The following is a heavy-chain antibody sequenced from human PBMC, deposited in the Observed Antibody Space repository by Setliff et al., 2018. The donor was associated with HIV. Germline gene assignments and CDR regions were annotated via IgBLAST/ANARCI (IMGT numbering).Heavy chain of an antibody. J-gene: IGHJ5*02. D-gene: IGHD2-21*01. Sequence: PSETLSLTCAVFGGSFSDFYWSWIRQPPGKGLEWIGEISHSGITVYNPSLKSRVTMSVDASKNLVSLNLNPVTAADTAIYYCARGVARQVVIDRWFDPWGQGTPVTVSS. CDR2: ISHSGIT. V-gene: IGHV4-34*01. CDR1: GGSFSDFY. CDR3: ARGVARQVVIDRWFDP.